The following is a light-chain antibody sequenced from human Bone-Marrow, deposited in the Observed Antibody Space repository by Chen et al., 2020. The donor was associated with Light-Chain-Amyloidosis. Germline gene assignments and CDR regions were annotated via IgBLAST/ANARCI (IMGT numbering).Light chain of an antibody. Sequence: SYVMTQPSSVSVAPGQTATFARGRNNIGSTSVHWYQQTPGHAPLLVVYDDSDRPSGIPGRLSGSNSGNTATLTISRVEAGDEADYYCQVWDRSSDRPVFGGGTKLTVL. J-gene: IGLJ3*02. CDR2: DDS. CDR1: NIGSTS. CDR3: QVWDRSSDRPV. V-gene: IGLV3-21*02.